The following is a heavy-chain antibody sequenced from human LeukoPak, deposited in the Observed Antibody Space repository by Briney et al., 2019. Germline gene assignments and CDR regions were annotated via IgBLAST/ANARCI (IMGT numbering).Heavy chain of an antibody. Sequence: ASVTVSFTSSGYTFTIYYMHWVRQAPGQGLEWMGIINPSGGSTSYAQKFQGRVTMTRDIATSTVYMELSSLRSEDTAVYYCARDLEGIVATSGVYYYYMDVWGKGTTVTVSS. D-gene: IGHD5-12*01. CDR3: ARDLEGIVATSGVYYYYMDV. CDR2: INPSGGST. V-gene: IGHV1-46*01. J-gene: IGHJ6*03. CDR1: GYTFTIYY.